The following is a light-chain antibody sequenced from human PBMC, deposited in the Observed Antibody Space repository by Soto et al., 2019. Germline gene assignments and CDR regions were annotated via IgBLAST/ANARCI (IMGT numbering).Light chain of an antibody. Sequence: QSVLTQPASVSGSPGQSITISCTRTSSDVGGYNYVSWYQQHPGKAPKLMIYDVSNRPSGVSNRFSGSKSGNTASLTISGLQAEDEADYYCSSYTSSSTLNYVFGTGTKVTVL. CDR1: SSDVGGYNY. CDR3: SSYTSSSTLNYV. V-gene: IGLV2-14*01. J-gene: IGLJ1*01. CDR2: DVS.